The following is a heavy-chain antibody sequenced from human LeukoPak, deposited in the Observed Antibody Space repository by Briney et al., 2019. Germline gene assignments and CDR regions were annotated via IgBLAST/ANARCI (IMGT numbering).Heavy chain of an antibody. J-gene: IGHJ6*03. CDR2: ISWNSGSI. CDR3: AKVSGYDFFGGNYMHV. Sequence: GGSLRLSCAASGFTFNDYVMHWGRQAPGKGVEWGSGISWNSGSIDYADSEKGGFTISRDNAKNSLYLQMNSLRAEDTALYYCAKVSGYDFFGGNYMHVGGKGTTVTVS. V-gene: IGHV3-9*01. CDR1: GFTFNDYV. D-gene: IGHD5-12*01.